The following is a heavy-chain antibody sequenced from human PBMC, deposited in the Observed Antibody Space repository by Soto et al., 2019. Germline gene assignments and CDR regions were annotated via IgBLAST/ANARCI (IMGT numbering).Heavy chain of an antibody. V-gene: IGHV4-30-4*01. J-gene: IGHJ4*02. Sequence: QVQLQESGPGLVKPSQTLSLTCTVSGGSISTVDYWWSWIRQSPDMGLEWIGHIYDGGRTYNHPSPESRVTMSVDTSKSQLSLTLSSVSAADTAVYYCARGPSGDKVDSWGQGTLVTVSS. CDR3: ARGPSGDKVDS. CDR2: IYDGGRT. CDR1: GGSISTVDYW. D-gene: IGHD7-27*01.